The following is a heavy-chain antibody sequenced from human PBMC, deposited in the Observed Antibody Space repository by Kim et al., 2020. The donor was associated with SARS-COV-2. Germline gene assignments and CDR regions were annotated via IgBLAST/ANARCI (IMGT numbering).Heavy chain of an antibody. V-gene: IGHV4-59*13. J-gene: IGHJ6*02. Sequence: SETLSLTCTVSGGSISSYYWSWIRQPPGKGLEWIGYIYYSGSTNYNPSLKSRVTISVDTSKNQFSLKLSSVTAADTAVYYCARGYGDEGYYYGMDVWGQGTTVTVSS. D-gene: IGHD4-17*01. CDR1: GGSISSYY. CDR2: IYYSGST. CDR3: ARGYGDEGYYYGMDV.